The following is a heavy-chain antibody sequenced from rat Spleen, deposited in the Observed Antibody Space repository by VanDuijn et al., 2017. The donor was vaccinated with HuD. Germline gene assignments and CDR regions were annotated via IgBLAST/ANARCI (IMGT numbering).Heavy chain of an antibody. J-gene: IGHJ2*01. CDR1: GFTFRNYG. CDR2: IYYDSSKK. Sequence: EVKLVESGGGLVQPGNSLTLSCEASGFTFRNYGMHWIRQAPKKGLEWIAMIYYDSSKKFYADTVQGRFTISRDNSQNTLYLQMDSLRSEDTATYYCASPVPYFDYWGQGVMVTVSS. CDR3: ASPVPYFDY. V-gene: IGHV5-54*01. D-gene: IGHD3-1*01.